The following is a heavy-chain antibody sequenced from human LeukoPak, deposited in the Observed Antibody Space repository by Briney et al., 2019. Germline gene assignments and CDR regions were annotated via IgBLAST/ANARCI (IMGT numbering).Heavy chain of an antibody. Sequence: SETLSLTCTVSGGSISSSSYYWGWIRQPPGKGLEWIGSIYYSGSTYYNPSLKSRVTISVDTSKNQFSLQLNSVTPEDTAVYYCARDYDSSGSLDYWGQGTLVTVSS. D-gene: IGHD3-22*01. J-gene: IGHJ4*02. CDR2: IYYSGST. CDR3: ARDYDSSGSLDY. CDR1: GGSISSSSYY. V-gene: IGHV4-39*02.